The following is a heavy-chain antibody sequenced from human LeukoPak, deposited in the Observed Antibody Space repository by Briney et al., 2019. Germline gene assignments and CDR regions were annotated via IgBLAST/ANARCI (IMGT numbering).Heavy chain of an antibody. CDR1: GFTFSSYS. V-gene: IGHV3-21*01. J-gene: IGHJ4*02. D-gene: IGHD6-13*01. CDR2: ISSSSSYI. CDR3: ARELSSSWYVGTAPDY. Sequence: GGSLRLSCAASGFTFSSYSVNWVRQAPGKGLEWVSSISSSSSYIYYADSVKGRFTISRDNAKNSLYLQMNSLRAEDTAVYYCARELSSSWYVGTAPDYWGQGTLVTVSS.